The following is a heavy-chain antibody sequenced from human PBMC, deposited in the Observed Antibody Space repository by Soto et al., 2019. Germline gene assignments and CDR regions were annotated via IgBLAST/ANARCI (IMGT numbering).Heavy chain of an antibody. CDR1: GFTFSSYV. D-gene: IGHD3-10*01. CDR3: ATSLIRGVITTYFDY. CDR2: ISHDGSNK. Sequence: QVQLVESGGGVVQPGRSLRLSCAASGFTFSSYVIHWVRQAPGKGLEWVAVISHDGSNKYYADSVKGRFTISRDNSKNTLYLQINNLRAEDTAVYYCATSLIRGVITTYFDYWGQGTLLTVSS. J-gene: IGHJ4*02. V-gene: IGHV3-30-3*01.